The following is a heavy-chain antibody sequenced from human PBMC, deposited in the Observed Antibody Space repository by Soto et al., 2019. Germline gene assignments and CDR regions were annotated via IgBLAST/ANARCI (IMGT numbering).Heavy chain of an antibody. CDR1: GDSVSSNSAA. V-gene: IGHV6-1*01. CDR2: TYYRSKWYN. D-gene: IGHD2-2*01. J-gene: IGHJ6*02. Sequence: PSQTLSLTCAISGDSVSSNSAAWNWIRRSPSRGLEWLGRTYYRSKWYNDYAVSVKSRITINPDTSKNQFSLQLNSVTPEDTAVYYCARGGCSSTSCYPLYGMDVWGQGTTVTVSS. CDR3: ARGGCSSTSCYPLYGMDV.